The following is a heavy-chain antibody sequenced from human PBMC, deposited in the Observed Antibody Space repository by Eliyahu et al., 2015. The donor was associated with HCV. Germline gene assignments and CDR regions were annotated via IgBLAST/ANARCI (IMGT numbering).Heavy chain of an antibody. D-gene: IGHD2-15*01. CDR1: GGSISSSXNH. CDR3: ARHLWVRSGGVCGGGSCFVYYFDS. J-gene: IGHJ4*02. CDR2: IYYSGST. Sequence: QLQLQESGPGLVRPSETLSLTCTVSGGSISSSXNHWAWXRQPPGKGLEWIGSIYYSGSTYYNPSLKSGVTISIDTSKNHFSLNLSSVTAADTAVYYCARHLWVRSGGVCGGGSCFVYYFDSWGQGTLVTVSS. V-gene: IGHV4-39*01.